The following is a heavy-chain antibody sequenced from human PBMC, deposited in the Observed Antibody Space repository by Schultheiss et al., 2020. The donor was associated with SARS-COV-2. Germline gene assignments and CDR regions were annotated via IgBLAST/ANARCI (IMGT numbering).Heavy chain of an antibody. J-gene: IGHJ6*02. Sequence: SETLSLTCAVYGGSFSGYYWSWIRQPPGKGLEWIGYIYYSGSTYYNPSLKSRVTISVDTSKNQFSLKLSSVTAADTAVYYCARNRKSGLYYGVEEGGMDVWGQGTTVTVSS. CDR2: IYYSGST. V-gene: IGHV4-34*09. D-gene: IGHD3-10*01. CDR3: ARNRKSGLYYGVEEGGMDV. CDR1: GGSFSGYY.